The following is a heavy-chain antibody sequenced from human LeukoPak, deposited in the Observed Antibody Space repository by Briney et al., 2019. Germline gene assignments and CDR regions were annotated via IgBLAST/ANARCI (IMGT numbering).Heavy chain of an antibody. CDR2: INHNRST. D-gene: IGHD3-3*01. V-gene: IGHV4-34*01. Sequence: SETLSLTCAVYGGSFSGYYWSWIRQPPGKGLEWIGEINHNRSTNSNPSLKSRGTISVDTSKNQFSLKLSSVTAADTAVYYCARGHYDFWSGYYSYYFDYWGQGTLVTVSS. CDR1: GGSFSGYY. CDR3: ARGHYDFWSGYYSYYFDY. J-gene: IGHJ4*02.